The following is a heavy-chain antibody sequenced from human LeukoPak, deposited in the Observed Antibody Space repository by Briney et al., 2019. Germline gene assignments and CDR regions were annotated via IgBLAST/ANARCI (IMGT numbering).Heavy chain of an antibody. CDR2: IYPGDSDT. V-gene: IGHV5-51*01. J-gene: IGHJ1*01. D-gene: IGHD3-22*01. CDR1: GYSFTSYW. CDR3: ARVSVRGGSGFEYFQH. Sequence: PGESLKISCKGSGYSFTSYWIGWVRQMPGKGLEWMGIIYPGDSDTRYSPSFQGQVTISADKSISTAYLQWSSLKASDTAMYYRARVSVRGGSGFEYFQHWGQGTLVTVSS.